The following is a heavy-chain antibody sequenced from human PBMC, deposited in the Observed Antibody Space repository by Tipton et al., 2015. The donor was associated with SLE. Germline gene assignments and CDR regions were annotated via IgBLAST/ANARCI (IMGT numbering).Heavy chain of an antibody. CDR3: TRVMTGSRSDF. V-gene: IGHV4-39*07. D-gene: IGHD1-26*01. CDR2: ISFSGTT. CDR1: RGSINSSPYY. Sequence: LLLSFLVSRGSINSSPYYWGWVRQTPGKGLEWLGSISFSGTTYFNPSLKSRVTLSRDTSKNQFSLNLNSVTAADTAFYYCTRVMTGSRSDFWGRGTLVTVSP. J-gene: IGHJ4*02.